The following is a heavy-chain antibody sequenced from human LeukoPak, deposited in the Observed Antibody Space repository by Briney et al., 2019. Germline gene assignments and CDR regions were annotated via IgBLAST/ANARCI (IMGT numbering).Heavy chain of an antibody. J-gene: IGHJ3*02. V-gene: IGHV1-18*01. D-gene: IGHD3-16*01. CDR3: ARGGFYRTGDAFDI. CDR1: GYTFTNYG. CDR2: ISGYNGNT. Sequence: ASAKVSCKASGYTFTNYGINWVRQAPGQGLEWMGWISGYNGNTDYAQKLQGRVTMTTDTSTSTAYMELRSLRSDDTAVYYCARGGFYRTGDAFDIWGQGTMVIVSS.